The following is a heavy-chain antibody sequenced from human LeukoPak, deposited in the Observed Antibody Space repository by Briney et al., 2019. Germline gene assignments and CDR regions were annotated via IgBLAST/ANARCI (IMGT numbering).Heavy chain of an antibody. CDR1: GFTFSSHW. Sequence: GDSLRLSCAASGFTFSSHWMTWVRQAPRKGLQWVASVKPDGGDKYYVDSVKGRFIISRDNAKNSLFLQMSSLQAEDMAVYYCARHSDRRDDFWGQGSLVTVSS. CDR2: VKPDGGDK. J-gene: IGHJ4*02. V-gene: IGHV3-7*05. CDR3: ARHSDRRDDF.